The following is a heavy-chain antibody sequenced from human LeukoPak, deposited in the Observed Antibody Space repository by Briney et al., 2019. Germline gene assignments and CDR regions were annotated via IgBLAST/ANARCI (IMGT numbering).Heavy chain of an antibody. CDR1: GFTFSSYS. CDR2: ISSSSSYI. Sequence: PGGSLRLSCAASGFTFSSYSINWVRQAPGKGLEWGSSISSSSSYIYYADSVKGRFTISRDNAKNSLYLQMNSLRAEDTAVYYCARDDISAFDIWGQGTMVTVSS. J-gene: IGHJ3*02. CDR3: ARDDISAFDI. V-gene: IGHV3-21*01.